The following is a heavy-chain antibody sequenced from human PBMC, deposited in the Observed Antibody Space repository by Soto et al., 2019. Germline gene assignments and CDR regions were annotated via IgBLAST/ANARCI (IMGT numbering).Heavy chain of an antibody. CDR3: ARSSRYNWNYWFDP. CDR1: GGSISSYY. CDR2: IYYSGST. J-gene: IGHJ5*02. V-gene: IGHV4-59*01. Sequence: SETLSLTCTVSGGSISSYYWSCIRQPPGKGLEWIGYIYYSGSTNYNPSLKSRVTISVDTSKNQFSLKLSSVTAADTAVYYCARSSRYNWNYWFDPWGQGTLVTVSS. D-gene: IGHD1-7*01.